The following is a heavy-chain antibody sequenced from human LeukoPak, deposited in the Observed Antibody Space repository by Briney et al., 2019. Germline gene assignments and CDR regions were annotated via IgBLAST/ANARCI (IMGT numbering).Heavy chain of an antibody. Sequence: GGSLRLSCAASGFTFSSYVMHWVRQAPGKGLEWVAFIRYDGSNKYYADSVKGRFTISRDNSKNTLYLQMNSLRAEDTAVYYCAKGDCSGGSCYFDYWGQGTLVTVSS. J-gene: IGHJ4*02. D-gene: IGHD2-15*01. CDR3: AKGDCSGGSCYFDY. CDR2: IRYDGSNK. V-gene: IGHV3-30*02. CDR1: GFTFSSYV.